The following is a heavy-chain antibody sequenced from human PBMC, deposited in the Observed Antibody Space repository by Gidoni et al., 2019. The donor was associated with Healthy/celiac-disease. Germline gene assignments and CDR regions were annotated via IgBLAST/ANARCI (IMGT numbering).Heavy chain of an antibody. J-gene: IGHJ3*02. Sequence: QVQLVATGGGVVQPGRSLRLSCSASGFTFIGYGMHWVRQAPGKGLGWVAVIWYDGSNKDYADSVKGRFTISRDNSKNTLYLQMNSLRAEDTAVYYCARSKAHEVAFDIWGQGTMVTVSS. CDR3: ARSKAHEVAFDI. CDR2: IWYDGSNK. CDR1: GFTFIGYG. V-gene: IGHV3-33*01.